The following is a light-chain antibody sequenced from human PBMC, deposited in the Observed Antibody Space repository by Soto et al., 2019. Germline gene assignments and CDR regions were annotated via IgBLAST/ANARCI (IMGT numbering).Light chain of an antibody. Sequence: EIVLTQSPGTLSLSPGERATLSCRASQSVSSNLAWYQQKPGQAPRPLSYGASTRATGIPARFSGSGSGTEFTLTIRSLKYEDFAVYYCQQYNNWPPVTFGQGTKV. J-gene: IGKJ1*01. V-gene: IGKV3D-15*01. CDR3: QQYNNWPPVT. CDR1: QSVSSN. CDR2: GAS.